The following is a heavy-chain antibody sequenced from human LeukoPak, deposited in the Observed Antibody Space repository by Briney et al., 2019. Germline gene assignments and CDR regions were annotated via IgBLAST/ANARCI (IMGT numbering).Heavy chain of an antibody. CDR3: ARDRGSLQYPYYYYYMDV. Sequence: SETLSLTCTVSGVSISSYYWSWIRQPPGKGLEWIGYIYYSGSTNYNPSLKSRVTISVDTSKNQFSLKLSSVTAADTAVYYCARDRGSLQYPYYYYYMDVWGKGTTVTVSS. CDR1: GVSISSYY. D-gene: IGHD4-11*01. J-gene: IGHJ6*03. V-gene: IGHV4-59*01. CDR2: IYYSGST.